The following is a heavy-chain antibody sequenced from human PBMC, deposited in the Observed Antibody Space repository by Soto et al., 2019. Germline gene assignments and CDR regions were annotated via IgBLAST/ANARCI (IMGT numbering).Heavy chain of an antibody. V-gene: IGHV1-24*01. CDR2: FDPEDGET. Sequence: ASVNVSCKVSGYTLTELSMHWVRQAPGKGLEWMGGFDPEDGETIYAQKFQGRVTMTEDTSTDTAYMELSSLRSEDTAVYYCATVGGSYDYYGMDVWGQGTTVTVSS. CDR1: GYTLTELS. D-gene: IGHD1-26*01. CDR3: ATVGGSYDYYGMDV. J-gene: IGHJ6*02.